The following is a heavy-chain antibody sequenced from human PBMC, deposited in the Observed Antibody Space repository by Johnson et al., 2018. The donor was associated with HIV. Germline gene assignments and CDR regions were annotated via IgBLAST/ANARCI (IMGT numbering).Heavy chain of an antibody. CDR3: ARGVLLWFRELSSLNDAFDI. Sequence: QVQLVESGGGVVQPGGSLRLSCAASGFAFSNSAMHWVRQAPGKGLEWVAVISYDGRITYYADSVKGRFTISRANSKNTLYLQMHRLRAEDTALYYCARGVLLWFRELSSLNDAFDIWGQGTMVTVSS. D-gene: IGHD3-10*01. CDR2: ISYDGRIT. J-gene: IGHJ3*02. CDR1: GFAFSNSA. V-gene: IGHV3-30*04.